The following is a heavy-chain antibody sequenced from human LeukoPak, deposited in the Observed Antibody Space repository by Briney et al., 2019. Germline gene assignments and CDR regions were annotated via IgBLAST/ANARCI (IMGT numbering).Heavy chain of an antibody. V-gene: IGHV3-48*03. CDR1: GFTFDSYE. J-gene: IGHJ4*02. D-gene: IGHD1-1*01. CDR2: ISTSGSTI. CDR3: ARSPRRNWNQPIVYYFDY. Sequence: GGSLRLSCAASGFTFDSYEMNWVRQAPGKGLEWLSYISTSGSTIYNADSVKGRFTISRDNAKNSLYLQMNSLRAEDTAVYYCARSPRRNWNQPIVYYFDYWGQGTLVTVSS.